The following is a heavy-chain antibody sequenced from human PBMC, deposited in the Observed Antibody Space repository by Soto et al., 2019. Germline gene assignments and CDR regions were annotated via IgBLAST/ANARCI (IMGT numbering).Heavy chain of an antibody. CDR2: IYYSGSN. D-gene: IGHD3-3*01. CDR3: ARYDFWSGYYSGHDY. V-gene: IGHV4-31*03. Sequence: QVQLQESGPGLVKPSQTLSLTCTVSGVSISSGGYYWGWIREHPGQGMEWIGYIYYSGSNYYKTSLKSRVTISVDPSKNQFSLKLSSVTAADTAVYYCARYDFWSGYYSGHDYWGQGTLVTVSS. CDR1: GVSISSGGYY. J-gene: IGHJ4*02.